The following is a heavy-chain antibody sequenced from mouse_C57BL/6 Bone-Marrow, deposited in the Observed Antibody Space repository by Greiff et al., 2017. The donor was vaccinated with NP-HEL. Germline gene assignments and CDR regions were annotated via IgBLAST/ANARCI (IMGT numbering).Heavy chain of an antibody. CDR2: IHPNSVST. CDR3: ARSDPGRFAY. CDR1: GYTFTSYW. J-gene: IGHJ3*01. Sequence: QVQLQQPGAELVKPGASVKLSCKASGYTFTSYWMHWVKQRPGQGLEWIGMIHPNSVSTNYNEKFKSKATLAVDKSSSPADMLLSSLTSEDAAVYYCARSDPGRFAYWGEGALVTVSA. V-gene: IGHV1-64*01.